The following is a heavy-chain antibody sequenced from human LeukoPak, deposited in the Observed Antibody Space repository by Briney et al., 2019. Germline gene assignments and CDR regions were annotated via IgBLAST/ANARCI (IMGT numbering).Heavy chain of an antibody. CDR3: AQQLGGHWFDH. Sequence: PSETLSLTCTVSGGSISSGDYYWSWIRQPPGKGLEWIGYIYYSGSTYYNPSLKSRVTISVDTSKNQFSLKLSSVTAADTAVYYCAQQLGGHWFDHWGQGTLVTVSS. J-gene: IGHJ5*02. CDR2: IYYSGST. D-gene: IGHD6-13*01. V-gene: IGHV4-30-4*01. CDR1: GGSISSGDYY.